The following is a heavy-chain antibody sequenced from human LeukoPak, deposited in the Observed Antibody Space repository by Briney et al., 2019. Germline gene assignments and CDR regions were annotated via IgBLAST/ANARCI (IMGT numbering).Heavy chain of an antibody. V-gene: IGHV3-74*01. CDR1: GFTFSSYW. J-gene: IGHJ4*02. CDR2: INSDGSST. D-gene: IGHD3-22*01. CDR3: ARGAYDSSGYYPQDY. Sequence: GGSLRLSCAASGFTFSSYWMNWVRQAPGKGLVWVSRINSDGSSTSYADSVKGRFTMSRDNAKNSLYLQMNSLRAEDTAVYYCARGAYDSSGYYPQDYWGQGTLVTVSS.